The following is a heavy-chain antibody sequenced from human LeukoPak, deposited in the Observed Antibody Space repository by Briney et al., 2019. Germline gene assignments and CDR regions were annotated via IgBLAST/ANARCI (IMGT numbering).Heavy chain of an antibody. CDR3: ARDRYDSSGYYYDY. J-gene: IGHJ4*02. V-gene: IGHV4-39*07. D-gene: IGHD3-22*01. Sequence: SETLSLTCTVSGGSISGSSYYWGWIRQPPGKGLEWIGSIYYSGSTYYNPSLKSRVTISVDTSKNQFSLKLSSVTAADTAVYYCARDRYDSSGYYYDYWGQGTLVTVSS. CDR1: GGSISGSSYY. CDR2: IYYSGST.